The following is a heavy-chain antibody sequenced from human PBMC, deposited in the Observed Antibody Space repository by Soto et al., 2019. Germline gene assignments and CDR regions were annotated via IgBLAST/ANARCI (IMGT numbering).Heavy chain of an antibody. CDR2: ISGSGGST. CDR1: GFTFSNYA. CDR3: AKVRLSDYYYYYGMDV. J-gene: IGHJ6*02. V-gene: IGHV3-23*01. D-gene: IGHD3-10*01. Sequence: EVQLLESGGGLVHPGGSLRLSCAASGFTFSNYAMSWVRQAPGKGLEWVSAISGSGGSTFYADSVKGRFTISRDNSRNMLYLRINSLRAEDTAVYYCAKVRLSDYYYYYGMDVWGQGTTVTVSS.